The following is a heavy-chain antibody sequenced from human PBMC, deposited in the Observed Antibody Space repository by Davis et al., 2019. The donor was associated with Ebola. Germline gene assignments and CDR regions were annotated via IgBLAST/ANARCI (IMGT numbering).Heavy chain of an antibody. CDR2: IYPGDSDT. V-gene: IGHV5-51*01. J-gene: IGHJ4*02. CDR3: ARSGGPYCGGDCYSDY. CDR1: GYSFISYW. D-gene: IGHD2-21*02. Sequence: GESLKISCKGSGYSFISYWIGWVRQMPGKGLEWMGIIYPGDSDTRYSPSFQGQVTISADKSISTAYLQWSSLKASDTAMYYCARSGGPYCGGDCYSDYWGQGTLVTVSS.